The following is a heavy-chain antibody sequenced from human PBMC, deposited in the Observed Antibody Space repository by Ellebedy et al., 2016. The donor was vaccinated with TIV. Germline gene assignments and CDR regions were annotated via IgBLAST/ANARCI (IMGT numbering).Heavy chain of an antibody. Sequence: AASVKVSCKASGGTFSRYALNWVRQAPGQGLEWMGGIIPSLGTPVYAQKFQGRVTMTTDTSTSTAYMELRSLRSDDTAVYYCATHRHCTTTSCWGNWFDPWGQGTLVTVSS. V-gene: IGHV1-69*10. CDR3: ATHRHCTTTSCWGNWFDP. CDR1: GGTFSRYA. D-gene: IGHD2-2*01. J-gene: IGHJ5*02. CDR2: IIPSLGTP.